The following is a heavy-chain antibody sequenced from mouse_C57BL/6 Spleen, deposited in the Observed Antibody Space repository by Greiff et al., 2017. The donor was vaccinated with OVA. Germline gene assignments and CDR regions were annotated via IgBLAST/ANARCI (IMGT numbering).Heavy chain of an antibody. CDR3: ARFLYGNYDY. Sequence: EVQLQQSGPELVKPGASVKISCKASGYSFTGYYMNWVKQSPEKSLEWIGEINPSTGGTTYNQKFKAKATLTVDKSSSTAYMQLKSLTSEDSAVYYCARFLYGNYDYWGQGTTLTVSS. D-gene: IGHD2-1*01. CDR1: GYSFTGYY. CDR2: INPSTGGT. V-gene: IGHV1-42*01. J-gene: IGHJ2*01.